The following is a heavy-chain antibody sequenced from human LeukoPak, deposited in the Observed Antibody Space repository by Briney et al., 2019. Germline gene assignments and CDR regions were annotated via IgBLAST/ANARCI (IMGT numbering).Heavy chain of an antibody. V-gene: IGHV4-39*01. Sequence: SETLSLTCTVSGGSISSSSYYWGWIRQPPGKGLGWIGSIYYSGSTYYNPSLKSRVTISVDTSKNQFSLKLSSVTAADTAVYYCARQIAAVKYFQHWGQGTLVTVSS. CDR2: IYYSGST. CDR3: ARQIAAVKYFQH. J-gene: IGHJ1*01. D-gene: IGHD6-13*01. CDR1: GGSISSSSYY.